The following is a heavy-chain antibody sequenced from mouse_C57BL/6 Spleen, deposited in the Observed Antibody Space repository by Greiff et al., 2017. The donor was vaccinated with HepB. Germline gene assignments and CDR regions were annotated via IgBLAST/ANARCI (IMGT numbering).Heavy chain of an antibody. Sequence: QVQLQQSGAELVRPGTSVKVSCKASGYAFTNYLIEWVKQRPGQGLEWIGVINPGSGGTNYNEKFKGKATLTADKSSSTAYMQLSSLTSEDSAVYFCARGGGNYEFDYAKDYWGQGTSVTVSS. CDR3: ARGGGNYEFDYAKDY. J-gene: IGHJ4*01. CDR2: INPGSGGT. V-gene: IGHV1-54*01. D-gene: IGHD2-1*01. CDR1: GYAFTNYL.